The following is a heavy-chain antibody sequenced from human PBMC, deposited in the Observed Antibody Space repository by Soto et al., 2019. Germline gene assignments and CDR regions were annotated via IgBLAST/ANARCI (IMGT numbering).Heavy chain of an antibody. J-gene: IGHJ4*02. CDR1: GYTFTSYY. V-gene: IGHV1-46*03. CDR2: INPSGGST. D-gene: IGHD3-22*01. CDR3: AARRGHYYDSSGYLLDFDY. Sequence: QVQLVQSGAEVKKPGASVKVSCKASGYTFTSYYMHWVRQAPGQGLEWMGIINPSGGSTSYAQKFQGRVTMTRDTSTSTGYMELSSLRSEDTAVYYCAARRGHYYDSSGYLLDFDYWGQGTLVTVSS.